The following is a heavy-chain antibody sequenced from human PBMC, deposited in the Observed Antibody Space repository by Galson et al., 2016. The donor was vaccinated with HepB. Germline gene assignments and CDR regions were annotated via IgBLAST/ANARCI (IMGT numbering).Heavy chain of an antibody. Sequence: CQGSGYNFDYYSIGWVRQMPGNGLEWMGIIYPGSFDTRYGPSFHGQATISLATSISTAYLQWLGLTATDPAIYYCTRSLTGSYDFWGAIYNYYAMDVWGQGTTVTVS. CDR1: GYNFDYYS. CDR2: IYPGSFDT. J-gene: IGHJ6*02. D-gene: IGHD3-3*01. V-gene: IGHV5-51*01. CDR3: TRSLTGSYDFWGAIYNYYAMDV.